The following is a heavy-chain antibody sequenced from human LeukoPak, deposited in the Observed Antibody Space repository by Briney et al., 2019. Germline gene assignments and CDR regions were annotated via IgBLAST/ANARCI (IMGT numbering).Heavy chain of an antibody. CDR1: GGTFSSYA. CDR3: AREGPYSSGWYGY. J-gene: IGHJ4*02. Sequence: ASVKVSCKASGGTFSSYAISWVRQAPGQGLEWMGRIIPILGIANYAQKFQGRVTITADKSTSTAYMELSSLRSEDTAVYYCAREGPYSSGWYGYWGQGTLVTVSS. D-gene: IGHD6-19*01. CDR2: IIPILGIA. V-gene: IGHV1-69*04.